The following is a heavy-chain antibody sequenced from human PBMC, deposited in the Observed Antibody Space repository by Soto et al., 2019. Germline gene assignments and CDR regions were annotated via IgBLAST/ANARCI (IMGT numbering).Heavy chain of an antibody. CDR1: GGSISSYY. Sequence: SETLSLTCTVSGGSISSYYWSWIRQPPGKGLEWIGYIYYSGSTNYNPSLKSRATISVDTSKNQFSLKLSSVTAADTAVYYCARMEGISAAGPYYFDYWGQGTLVTVSS. D-gene: IGHD6-13*01. CDR2: IYYSGST. V-gene: IGHV4-59*08. J-gene: IGHJ4*02. CDR3: ARMEGISAAGPYYFDY.